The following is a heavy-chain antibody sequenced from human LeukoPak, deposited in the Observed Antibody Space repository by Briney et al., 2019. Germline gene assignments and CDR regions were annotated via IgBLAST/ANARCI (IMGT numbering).Heavy chain of an antibody. J-gene: IGHJ4*02. CDR3: AAFHYCLDSSGACFGDF. D-gene: IGHD3-22*01. V-gene: IGHV3-30*02. CDR2: IRYDSTNI. CDR1: GFTFSNYS. Sequence: TGGSLRLSCAASGFTFSNYSMNWVRQAPGKGLEWVAFIRYDSTNIYYADSVEGRFTISRDNSKNTLYLQMNSLRAEDTAVFYCAAFHYCLDSSGACFGDFWGQGTLVTVSS.